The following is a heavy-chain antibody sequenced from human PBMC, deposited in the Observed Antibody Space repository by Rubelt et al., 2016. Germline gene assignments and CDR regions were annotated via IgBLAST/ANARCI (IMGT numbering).Heavy chain of an antibody. J-gene: IGHJ4*02. CDR3: ARDDCSSTSCYDAGIRHYFDY. CDR2: VSGTGYST. D-gene: IGHD2-2*01. CDR1: GFTLSTYA. Sequence: GSGGGLVQPGGSLRLSCAASGFTLSTYAMSWVRQAPGKGLEWVSAVSGTGYSTYYADSVKGRFTVSRDNSKDTLYLQMNSLRAEDTAVYYCARDDCSSTSCYDAGIRHYFDYWGQGTLVTVSS. V-gene: IGHV3-23*01.